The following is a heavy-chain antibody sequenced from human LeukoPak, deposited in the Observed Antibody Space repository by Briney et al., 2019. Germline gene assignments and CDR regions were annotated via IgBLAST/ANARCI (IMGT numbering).Heavy chain of an antibody. Sequence: GGSLRLSCAASGFTFSSYAMHWVRQAPGKGLEWVSGISWNSGSIGYADSVKGRFTISRGNAKNSLYLQMNSLRAEDTALYYCAKEGVSKSFDYWGQGTLVTVSS. D-gene: IGHD2-2*01. V-gene: IGHV3-9*01. CDR3: AKEGVSKSFDY. CDR2: ISWNSGSI. CDR1: GFTFSSYA. J-gene: IGHJ4*02.